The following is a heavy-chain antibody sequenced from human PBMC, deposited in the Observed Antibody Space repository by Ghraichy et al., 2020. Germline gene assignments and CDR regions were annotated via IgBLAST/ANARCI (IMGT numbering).Heavy chain of an antibody. D-gene: IGHD6-6*01. CDR3: ARDTPSKYSSSSFHY. CDR2: ISGYNGNT. J-gene: IGHJ4*02. V-gene: IGHV1-18*01. Sequence: ASVKVSCKASGYTFTRYGISWVRQAPGQGLEWMGWISGYNGNTNYAQKLQGRVTMTTDTSTSTAYMELRSLRSDDTAVYYCARDTPSKYSSSSFHYWGQGTLVTVYS. CDR1: GYTFTRYG.